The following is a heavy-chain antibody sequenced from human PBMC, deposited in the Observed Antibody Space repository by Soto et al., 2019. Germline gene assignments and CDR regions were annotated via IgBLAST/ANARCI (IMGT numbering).Heavy chain of an antibody. V-gene: IGHV1-58*01. Sequence: VKVSCKASGFTFTSSAVQWVRQARGQRLEWIGWIVVGSGNTNYAQKFQERVTITRDMSTSTAYMELSSLRSEDTAVYYCAAVSVRGPPIRTYYFAYWGQGTLVTVSS. CDR1: GFTFTSSA. J-gene: IGHJ4*02. CDR3: AAVSVRGPPIRTYYFAY. CDR2: IVVGSGNT. D-gene: IGHD2-2*02.